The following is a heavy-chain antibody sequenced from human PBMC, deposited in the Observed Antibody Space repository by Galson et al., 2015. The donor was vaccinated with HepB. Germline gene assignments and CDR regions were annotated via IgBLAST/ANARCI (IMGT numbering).Heavy chain of an antibody. D-gene: IGHD3-10*01. CDR3: TAKGFNYGRDYFDF. CDR2: FVPVFGTP. J-gene: IGHJ4*02. Sequence: SVKVSCKASSDTFSSYAISWVRQAPGQDFEWMGGFVPVFGTPNYAQKFQGRVTFTADTSTHTAYMDLRSLTSEDTAIYYCTAKGFNYGRDYFDFWGLGTLVTVSS. CDR1: SDTFSSYA. V-gene: IGHV1-69*06.